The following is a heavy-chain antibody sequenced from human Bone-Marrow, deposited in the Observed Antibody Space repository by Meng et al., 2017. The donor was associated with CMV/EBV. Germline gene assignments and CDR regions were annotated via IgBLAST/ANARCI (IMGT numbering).Heavy chain of an antibody. CDR1: GYSISSGYY. J-gene: IGHJ2*01. V-gene: IGHV4-38-2*02. Sequence: SETLSLTCIVSGYSISSGYYWGWIRQPPGKGLEWIGSIHHSGSTNYNPSLKSRVTISVDTSKNQFSLKLSTVTAADTAVYYCARGTYYDFWSGYFHRPLNQDWYFDLWGRGTLVTVSS. CDR2: IHHSGST. D-gene: IGHD3-3*01. CDR3: ARGTYYDFWSGYFHRPLNQDWYFDL.